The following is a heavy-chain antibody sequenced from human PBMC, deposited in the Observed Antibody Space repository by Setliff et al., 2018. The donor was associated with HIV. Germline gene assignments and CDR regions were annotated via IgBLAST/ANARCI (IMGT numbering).Heavy chain of an antibody. CDR2: ISSSGSTI. CDR3: ANLWEVGA. V-gene: IGHV3-48*03. CDR1: GFTFSSYE. D-gene: IGHD1-26*01. Sequence: PGGSLRLSCAASGFTFSSYEMDWVRQAPGKGLEWVSYISSSGSTIYYVDSVKGRFTISRDNARTSLYLEMSSLRVEDTAVYLCANLWEVGAWGQGTLVTVSS. J-gene: IGHJ5*02.